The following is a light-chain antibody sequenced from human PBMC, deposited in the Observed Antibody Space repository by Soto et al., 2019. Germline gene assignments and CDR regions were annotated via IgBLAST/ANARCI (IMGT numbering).Light chain of an antibody. CDR2: GAS. Sequence: IHWPQSNYTVSASVADRVTTTLLASQSVSTWSAGYQQKPEKAPNLVVYGASYLKSGVPTSFSGSGSGTDFSLTISSLQQDDYSTHYCQQTYTTPEITFGQGTRLDIK. CDR3: QQTYTTPEIT. V-gene: IGKV1-5*01. J-gene: IGKJ5*01. CDR1: QSVSTW.